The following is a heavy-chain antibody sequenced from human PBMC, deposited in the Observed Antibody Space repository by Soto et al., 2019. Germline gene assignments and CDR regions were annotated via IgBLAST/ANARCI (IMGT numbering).Heavy chain of an antibody. D-gene: IGHD6-19*01. CDR3: ARDRPRGQWLYY. J-gene: IGHJ4*02. Sequence: ASVKVSCKASGYTFTGYYMHCVRQAPGQGLEWMGWINPNSGGTNYAQKFQGWVTMTRDTSISTAYMELSRLRSDDTAVYYCARDRPRGQWLYYWGQGTLVTVSS. V-gene: IGHV1-2*04. CDR2: INPNSGGT. CDR1: GYTFTGYY.